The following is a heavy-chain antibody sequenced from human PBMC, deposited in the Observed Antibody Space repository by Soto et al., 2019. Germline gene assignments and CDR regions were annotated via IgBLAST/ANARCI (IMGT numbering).Heavy chain of an antibody. CDR3: ARPLWRDDYNWGYFDL. CDR1: GFTFSSYA. Sequence: QVQLVESGGGVVQPGRSLRLSCAASGFTFSSYAMHWVRQAPGKGLECVAVISYDGSNKYYADSVKGRLTISRDNSKNTLYLQMNSLRAEDTAVYYCARPLWRDDYNWGYFDLWGRGTLVTVSS. J-gene: IGHJ2*01. D-gene: IGHD4-4*01. CDR2: ISYDGSNK. V-gene: IGHV3-30-3*01.